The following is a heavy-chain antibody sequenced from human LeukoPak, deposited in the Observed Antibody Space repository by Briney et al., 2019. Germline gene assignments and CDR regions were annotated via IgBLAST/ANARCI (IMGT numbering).Heavy chain of an antibody. D-gene: IGHD1-26*01. CDR1: GGSFSGYY. CDR3: ARRWGYSGSYYVRPAPWFDP. V-gene: IGHV4-34*01. CDR2: INHSGST. J-gene: IGHJ5*02. Sequence: SETLSLTCAVYGGSFSGYYWSWIRQPPGKGLEWIGEINHSGSTNYNPSLKSRVTISVDTSKNQFSLKLSSVTAADTAVYYCARRWGYSGSYYVRPAPWFDPWGQGTLVTVSS.